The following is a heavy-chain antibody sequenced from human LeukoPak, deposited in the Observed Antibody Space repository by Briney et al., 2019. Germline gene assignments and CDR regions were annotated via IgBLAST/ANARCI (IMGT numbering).Heavy chain of an antibody. Sequence: ASVKVSCTASGYTFTGYYMHWVRQAPGQGLEWMGWINPNSGGTNYAQKFQGRVTMTRDTSISTAYTELSRLRSDDTAVYYCARSQYDTQLDGYWGQGTLVTVSS. V-gene: IGHV1-2*02. CDR3: ARSQYDTQLDGY. D-gene: IGHD3-9*01. CDR2: INPNSGGT. J-gene: IGHJ4*02. CDR1: GYTFTGYY.